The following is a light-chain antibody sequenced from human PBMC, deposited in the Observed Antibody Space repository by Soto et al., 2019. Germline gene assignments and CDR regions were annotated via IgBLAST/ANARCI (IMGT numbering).Light chain of an antibody. CDR1: SSDVGAYNY. J-gene: IGLJ1*01. Sequence: QPALTQPPSASGSPGQSVTISCTGTSSDVGAYNYVSWYQQHPGKAPKLMIYEVSKRPSGVPDRFSGSKSGNTASLTVSGLQAEDEADYYCSSYAGSNNFFYFLGTGTKVTVL. V-gene: IGLV2-8*01. CDR3: SSYAGSNNFFYF. CDR2: EVS.